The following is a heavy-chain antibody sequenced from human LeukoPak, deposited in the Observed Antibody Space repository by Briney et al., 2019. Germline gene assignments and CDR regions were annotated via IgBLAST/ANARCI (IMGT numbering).Heavy chain of an antibody. V-gene: IGHV7-4-1*02. CDR3: ARGQNYYDSSGGFDP. J-gene: IGHJ5*02. Sequence: ASVKVSCKASGYTFTSYGISWVRQAPGQGLEWMGWINTNTGNPTYAQGFTGRFVFSLDTSVSTAYLQISSLKAEDTAVYYCARGQNYYDSSGGFDPWGQGTLVTVSS. D-gene: IGHD3-22*01. CDR1: GYTFTSYG. CDR2: INTNTGNP.